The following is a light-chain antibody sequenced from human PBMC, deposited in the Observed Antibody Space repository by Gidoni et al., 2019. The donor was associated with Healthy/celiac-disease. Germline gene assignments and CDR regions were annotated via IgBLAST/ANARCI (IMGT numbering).Light chain of an antibody. V-gene: IGKV3-15*01. CDR2: GAS. CDR3: QQYNNWTKYT. CDR1: QSVSSN. J-gene: IGKJ2*01. Sequence: EIVITQSPSTLSVSPGERATLSCRASQSVSSNLAWYQQKPGQAPRLLIYGASTRATGIPARFSGSGSGTEFTRTISSLQSEDCAVYYCQQYNNWTKYTCGQGTKLEIK.